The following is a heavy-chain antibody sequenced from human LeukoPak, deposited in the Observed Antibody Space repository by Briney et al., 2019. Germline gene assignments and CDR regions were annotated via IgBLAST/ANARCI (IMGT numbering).Heavy chain of an antibody. D-gene: IGHD3-10*01. CDR3: ARRYGSGSYSLGFDP. CDR2: INHSGST. J-gene: IGHJ5*02. CDR1: GGSISSSNW. V-gene: IGHV4-4*02. Sequence: SETLSLTCAVSGGSISSSNWWSWVRQPPGKGLEWIGEINHSGSTNYNPSLKSRVTISVDTSKNQFSLKLSSVTAADTAVYYCARRYGSGSYSLGFDPWGQGTLVTVSS.